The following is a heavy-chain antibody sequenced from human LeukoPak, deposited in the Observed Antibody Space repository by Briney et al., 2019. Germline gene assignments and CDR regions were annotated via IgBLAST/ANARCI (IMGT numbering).Heavy chain of an antibody. CDR1: GGSISSSNW. CDR2: IYHSGST. D-gene: IGHD2-15*01. CDR3: ARDRCSGGSCYSGLHY. V-gene: IGHV4-4*02. J-gene: IGHJ4*02. Sequence: SETLSLTCAVSGGSISSSNWWSWVRQPPGKGLEWIGEIYHSGSTNYNPSLKSRVTISVDKSKNQFSLKLSSVTAADTAVYYCARDRCSGGSCYSGLHYWGQGTLVTVSS.